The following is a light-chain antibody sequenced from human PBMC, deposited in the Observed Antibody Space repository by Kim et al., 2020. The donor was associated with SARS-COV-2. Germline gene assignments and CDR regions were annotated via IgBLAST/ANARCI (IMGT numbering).Light chain of an antibody. V-gene: IGLV6-57*03. CDR1: RGSIASNQ. J-gene: IGLJ3*02. CDR2: EDN. CDR3: QSYDSSNHWV. Sequence: KTVHNSCNRSRGSIASNQVQWYQQRPGSAPTAVIYEDNHRPSGVPARFSGSIDSSSNSASHTISGLKTEDEADYYCQSYDSSNHWVFGGGTQLTVL.